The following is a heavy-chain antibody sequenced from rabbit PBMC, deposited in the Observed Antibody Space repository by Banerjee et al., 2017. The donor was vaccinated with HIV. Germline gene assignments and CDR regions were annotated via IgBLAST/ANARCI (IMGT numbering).Heavy chain of an antibody. J-gene: IGHJ3*01. CDR3: AKDRGYGAYAGYDGL. CDR1: GFSFSSGYD. V-gene: IGHV1S45*01. Sequence: QEQLEESGGDLVKPEGSLTLTCTASGFSFSSGYDLCWVRQAPGKGLEWIACIYAGSSGSTYYASWAKGRFTISKTSSTTVTLQMTSLTAADTATYFCAKDRGYGAYAGYDGLWGQGTLSPS. D-gene: IGHD7-1*01. CDR2: IYAGSSGST.